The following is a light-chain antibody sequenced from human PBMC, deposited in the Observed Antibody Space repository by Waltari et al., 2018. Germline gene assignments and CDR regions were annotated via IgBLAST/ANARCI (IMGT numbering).Light chain of an antibody. CDR1: KNNVGNQG. CDR2: RTN. V-gene: IGLV10-54*01. Sequence: QAGLTQPPSVSKALKQTATLTCIGNKNNVGNQGVVWLQQRQGHPPKLLSSRTNNRPSGIPEGLATSRSGNTASLTISGLQAEDEGDYYCAAWDNNLNAYVFGPGTKVTVL. CDR3: AAWDNNLNAYV. J-gene: IGLJ1*01.